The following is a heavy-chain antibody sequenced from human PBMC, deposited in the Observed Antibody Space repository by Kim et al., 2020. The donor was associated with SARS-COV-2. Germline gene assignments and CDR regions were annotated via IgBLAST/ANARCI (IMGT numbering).Heavy chain of an antibody. J-gene: IGHJ6*02. CDR1: GFTVSSNY. CDR2: IYSGGST. Sequence: GGSLRLSCAASGFTVSSNYMSWVRQAPGKGLEWVSVIYSGGSTYYADSVKGRFTISRDNSKYTLYLQMNSLRAEDTAVYYCARDSGLGYCSSTSCRPPVLGMDVWGQGTTVTVSS. D-gene: IGHD2-2*01. V-gene: IGHV3-53*01. CDR3: ARDSGLGYCSSTSCRPPVLGMDV.